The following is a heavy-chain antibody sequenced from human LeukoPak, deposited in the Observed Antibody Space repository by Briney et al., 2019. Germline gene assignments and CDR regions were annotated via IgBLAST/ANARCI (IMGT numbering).Heavy chain of an antibody. CDR1: GGSISSGGYY. D-gene: IGHD6-6*01. V-gene: IGHV4-30-2*01. J-gene: IGHJ4*02. CDR3: AKEPRDHSFLSGSDRYFDY. CDR2: IYHSGST. Sequence: KPSQTLSLTCTVSGGSISSGGYYWSWIRQPPGKGLEWIGYIYHSGSTYYNPSLKSRVTISVDRSKNQFSLKLSSVTAADTAVYYCAKEPRDHSFLSGSDRYFDYWGQGTLVTVSS.